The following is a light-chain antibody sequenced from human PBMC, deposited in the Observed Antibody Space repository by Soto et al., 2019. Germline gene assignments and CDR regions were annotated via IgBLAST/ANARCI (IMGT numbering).Light chain of an antibody. J-gene: IGKJ2*01. CDR2: LAS. Sequence: DIQMTQSPSSLSASVGDRVTITCRASQYIRTYLNWYQQKPGKAPTLLIYLASTLHSGVPSRFSGTGSGTDFTLTISSLQPEDFATYYCQQSYSTPPDTFGQGTKLEIK. CDR1: QYIRTY. V-gene: IGKV1-39*01. CDR3: QQSYSTPPDT.